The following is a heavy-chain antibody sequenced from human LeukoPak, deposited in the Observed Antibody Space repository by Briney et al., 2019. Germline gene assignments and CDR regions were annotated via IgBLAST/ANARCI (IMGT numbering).Heavy chain of an antibody. CDR2: IYFTGIT. V-gene: IGHV4-39*06. J-gene: IGHJ6*02. Sequence: PSETLSLTCTVSGGSISSRAYYWGWIRQSPGKGLEWIGSIYFTGITDYNPSLKSRVTTSVDTSKNQFPLKLSSVTAADTAVYYCAGGSNYYYGMDVWGQGTTVTVSS. CDR3: AGGSNYYYGMDV. CDR1: GGSISSRAYY.